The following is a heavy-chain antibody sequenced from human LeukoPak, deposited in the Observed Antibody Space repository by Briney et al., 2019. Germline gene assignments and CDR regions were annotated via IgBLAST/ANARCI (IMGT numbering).Heavy chain of an antibody. V-gene: IGHV1-2*02. J-gene: IGHJ6*03. CDR1: GYTFTGYY. Sequence: ASVKVSCKASGYTFTGYYMHWVRQAPGQGLEWMGWINPNSGGTNYAQTFQGRVTMTRDTSISTAYMELSRLRSDDTAVYYCASSGKIFGVVKGHYYMDVWGKGTTVTVSS. CDR3: ASSGKIFGVVKGHYYMDV. CDR2: INPNSGGT. D-gene: IGHD3-3*01.